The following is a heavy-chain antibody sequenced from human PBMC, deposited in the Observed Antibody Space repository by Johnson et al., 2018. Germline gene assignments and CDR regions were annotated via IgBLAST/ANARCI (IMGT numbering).Heavy chain of an antibody. V-gene: IGHV3-48*01. CDR1: GFTFSSYS. J-gene: IGHJ3*02. CDR3: ARVRRIVVVDDAFDI. D-gene: IGHD3-22*01. Sequence: VQLVQSGGGLVQPGGSLRLSCAASGFTFSSYSMNWVRQAPGKGLEWVSYISSSSSPIYYADSVKGRFTVSRDNSKNTLYLQMTSRRAEDTTVYYCARVRRIVVVDDAFDIWGQGTMVTVSS. CDR2: ISSSSSPI.